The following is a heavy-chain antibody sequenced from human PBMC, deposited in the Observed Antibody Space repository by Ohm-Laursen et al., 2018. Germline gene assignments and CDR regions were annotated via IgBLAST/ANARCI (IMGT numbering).Heavy chain of an antibody. CDR3: ARDLAAAGTV. Sequence: SLRLSCSASGFTFSSYGMHWVRQAPGTGLEWVAVISYDGSNKYYADSLKGRFTISRDNAKNTLYLQMNSLRAEDTAVYYCARDLAAAGTVWGQGTLVTVSS. CDR2: ISYDGSNK. CDR1: GFTFSSYG. V-gene: IGHV3-30*03. D-gene: IGHD6-13*01. J-gene: IGHJ4*02.